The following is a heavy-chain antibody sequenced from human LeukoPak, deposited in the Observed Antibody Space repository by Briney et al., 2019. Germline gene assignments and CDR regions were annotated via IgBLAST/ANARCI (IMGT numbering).Heavy chain of an antibody. CDR2: INPNSGDT. CDR1: GYTFTGYH. J-gene: IGHJ6*02. D-gene: IGHD3-22*01. V-gene: IGHV1-2*06. CDR3: ASPDSSFDYYGMDV. Sequence: ASVKVSCKASGYTFTGYHMHWVRQAPGQGLEWMGRINPNSGDTNYAQNFQGRVTMTRGTSISTAYMELSRLRSDDTAVYFCASPDSSFDYYGMDVWGQGTTVTVSS.